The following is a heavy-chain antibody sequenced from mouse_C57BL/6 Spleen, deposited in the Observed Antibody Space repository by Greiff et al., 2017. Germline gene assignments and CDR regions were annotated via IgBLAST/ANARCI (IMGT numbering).Heavy chain of an antibody. Sequence: EVMLVESGEGLVKPGGSLKLSCAASGFTFSSYAMSWVRQTPEKRLEWVAYISSGGDYIYYADTVKGRFTISRDNARNTLYLQMSSLKSEDTAMYYCTREEGLGRLAYWGQGTLVTVSA. D-gene: IGHD4-1*01. CDR1: GFTFSSYA. V-gene: IGHV5-9-1*02. J-gene: IGHJ3*01. CDR3: TREEGLGRLAY. CDR2: ISSGGDYI.